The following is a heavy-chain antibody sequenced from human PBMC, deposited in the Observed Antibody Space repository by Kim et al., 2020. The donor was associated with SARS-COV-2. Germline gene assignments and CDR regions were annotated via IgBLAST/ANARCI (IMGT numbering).Heavy chain of an antibody. CDR3: ARDANSKGKWELLRGPDAFDI. J-gene: IGHJ3*02. Sequence: GGSLRLSCAASGFTFSDYYMSWIRQAPGKGLEWVSYISSSSSYTNYADSVKGRFTISRDNAKNSLYLQMNSLRAEDTAVYYCARDANSKGKWELLRGPDAFDIWGQGTMVTVSS. CDR2: ISSSSSYT. V-gene: IGHV3-11*06. D-gene: IGHD1-26*01. CDR1: GFTFSDYY.